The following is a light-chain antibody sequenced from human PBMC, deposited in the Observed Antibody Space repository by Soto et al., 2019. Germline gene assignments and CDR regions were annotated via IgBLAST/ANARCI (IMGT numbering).Light chain of an antibody. CDR2: EVS. Sequence: QSVLTQPASVSGSPGQSITISCTGTSSDIGVYNYVSWYQQHPGKAPKLVICEVSNRPSGVSSRFSGSKSGNTASLTISGLRAEDEADYYCCSYAGSNTWVFGEGTKLTVL. CDR3: CSYAGSNTWV. J-gene: IGLJ3*02. CDR1: SSDIGVYNY. V-gene: IGLV2-14*01.